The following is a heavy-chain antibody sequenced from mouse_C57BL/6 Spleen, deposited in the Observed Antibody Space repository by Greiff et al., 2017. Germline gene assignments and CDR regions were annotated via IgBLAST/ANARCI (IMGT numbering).Heavy chain of an antibody. CDR2: INPNYGTT. J-gene: IGHJ1*03. Sequence: EVKLMESGPELVKPGASVKISCKASGYSFTDYNMNWVKQSNGKSLEWIGVINPNYGTTSYNQKFKGKATLTVDQSSSTAYMQLNSLTSEDSAVYYCAREGGAYYYYGGYFDVWGTGTTVTVSS. CDR1: GYSFTDYN. V-gene: IGHV1-39*01. D-gene: IGHD1-1*01. CDR3: AREGGAYYYYGGYFDV.